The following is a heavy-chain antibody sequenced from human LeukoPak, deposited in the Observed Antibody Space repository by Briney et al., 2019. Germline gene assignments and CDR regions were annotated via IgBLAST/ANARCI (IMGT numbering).Heavy chain of an antibody. CDR2: ISYDGRDK. V-gene: IGHV3-30*04. Sequence: QPGRSLRLSCADSGFTFSSYAMHWVRQAPGKGLEWVAVISYDGRDKYYADSVKGRVTISRDNSKNTLYLQMNSLRAEDTAVYYCGRDQRRYRNGLPYYYYYGMDVWGQGTTVTVSS. D-gene: IGHD5-18*01. CDR1: GFTFSSYA. CDR3: GRDQRRYRNGLPYYYYYGMDV. J-gene: IGHJ6*02.